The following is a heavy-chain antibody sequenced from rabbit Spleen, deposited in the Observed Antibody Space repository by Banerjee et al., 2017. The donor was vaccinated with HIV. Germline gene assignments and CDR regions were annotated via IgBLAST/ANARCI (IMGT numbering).Heavy chain of an antibody. Sequence: QQQLEESGGGLVKPGGTLTLTCKASGIDFSNYFYMCWVRQAPGKGLELIACIAGSSSGFTYSATWAKGRFTCSKTSSTTVTLQMTSLTVADTATYFCARDAGSSFSSYGMDLWGPGTLVTVS. CDR1: GIDFSNYFY. CDR2: IAGSSSGFT. CDR3: ARDAGSSFSSYGMDL. D-gene: IGHD8-1*01. J-gene: IGHJ6*01. V-gene: IGHV1S45*01.